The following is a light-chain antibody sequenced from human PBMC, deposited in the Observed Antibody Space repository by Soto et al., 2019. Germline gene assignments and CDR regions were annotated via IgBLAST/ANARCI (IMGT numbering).Light chain of an antibody. Sequence: EIVLTQSPGSLSLSPGERATLSCRASQSVSSYLAWYQQKPGQAPRLLISGASSRATGFPDRFSGSGSGTDFSLTISRLEPEDSAVYYCQQYSSPPRPFGQGTKVEI. CDR1: QSVSSY. J-gene: IGKJ1*01. V-gene: IGKV3-20*01. CDR2: GAS. CDR3: QQYSSPPRP.